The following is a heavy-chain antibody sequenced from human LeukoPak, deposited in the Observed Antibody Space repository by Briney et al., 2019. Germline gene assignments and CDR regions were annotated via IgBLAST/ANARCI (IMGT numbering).Heavy chain of an antibody. CDR3: TRHRTVAGDCFDY. CDR1: GFTFSSYA. CDR2: IRSKTYGGTT. Sequence: SLRLSCAASGFTFSSYAMHWVRQAPGKGLEWVGFIRSKTYGGTTEYAASVKGRFTISRDDSKSIAYLQMNSLKTEGTAVYYCTRHRTVAGDCFDYWGQGTLVTLSS. J-gene: IGHJ4*02. V-gene: IGHV3-49*04. D-gene: IGHD6-19*01.